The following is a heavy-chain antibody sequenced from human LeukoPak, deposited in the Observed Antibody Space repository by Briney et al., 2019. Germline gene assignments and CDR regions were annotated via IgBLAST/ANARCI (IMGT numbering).Heavy chain of an antibody. V-gene: IGHV4-39*02. CDR1: GGSISSSSYY. D-gene: IGHD3-9*01. Sequence: PSETLSLTCTVSGGSISSSSYYWGWIRQPPGKGLEWIGSIYYSGSTYYNPSLKSRVTISVDTSKNQFSLKLSSVTAADTAVYYCARDGGLTGLGFDYWGQGTLVTVSS. CDR2: IYYSGST. J-gene: IGHJ4*02. CDR3: ARDGGLTGLGFDY.